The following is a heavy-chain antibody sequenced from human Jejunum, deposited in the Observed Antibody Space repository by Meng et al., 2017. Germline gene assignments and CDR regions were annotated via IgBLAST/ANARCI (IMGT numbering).Heavy chain of an antibody. Sequence: GESLKISCAASGFTFSSYWMHWVRQVPGKGLVWVSRINSDGSSTSDADSVKGRFIISRDNAKNTLYLQMNSLRPEDTAVCYCARIKAFASSCFYYWGQGTLGTVSS. D-gene: IGHD6-6*01. CDR3: ARIKAFASSCFYY. J-gene: IGHJ4*02. CDR1: GFTFSSYW. CDR2: INSDGSST. V-gene: IGHV3-74*01.